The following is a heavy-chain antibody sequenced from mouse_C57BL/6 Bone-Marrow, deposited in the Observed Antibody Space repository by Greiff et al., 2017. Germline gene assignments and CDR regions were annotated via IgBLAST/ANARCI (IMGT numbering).Heavy chain of an antibody. CDR2: FYPGSGSI. J-gene: IGHJ4*01. CDR3: ARHEARIYYGNYDAMDY. CDR1: GYTFTEST. V-gene: IGHV1-62-2*01. D-gene: IGHD2-1*01. Sequence: QVQLQQSGAELVKPGASVKLSCKASGYTFTESTIHWVKQRSGQGLEWIGWFYPGSGSIKYNEKFKDKATLTADKSSSTVYMELSRLTSEDSAVYFCARHEARIYYGNYDAMDYWGQGTSVTVSS.